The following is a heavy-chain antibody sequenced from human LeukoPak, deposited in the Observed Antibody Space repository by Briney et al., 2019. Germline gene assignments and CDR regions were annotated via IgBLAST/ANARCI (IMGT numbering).Heavy chain of an antibody. Sequence: GASVKVSCKASGYTFTGYYMHWVRQAPGQGLEWMGWINPNSGGTNYAQKFQGRVTMTRDTSISTAYMELSRLRSDDTAVYYCARSGYSSDWYEVSLFDFDYWGQGTLVTVSS. CDR2: INPNSGGT. CDR1: GYTFTGYY. CDR3: ARSGYSSDWYEVSLFDFDY. J-gene: IGHJ4*02. D-gene: IGHD6-19*01. V-gene: IGHV1-2*02.